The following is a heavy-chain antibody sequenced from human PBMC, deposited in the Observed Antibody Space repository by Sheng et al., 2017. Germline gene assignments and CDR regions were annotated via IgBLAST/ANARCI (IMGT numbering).Heavy chain of an antibody. CDR2: ISSSSSGSTI. D-gene: IGHD2-15*01. CDR3: ARRGYCSGGICSTAFDY. V-gene: IGHV3-11*04. CDR1: GFTFSDYY. Sequence: QVQLVESGGALVKPGGSLRVSCAASGFTFSDYYMSWIRQAPGKGLEWVSYISSSSSGSTIYYADSVKGRFTISRDNAKNSLYLQMNSLRAEDTGVYYCARRGYCSGGICSTAFDYWGQGTPGHRLL. J-gene: IGHJ4*02.